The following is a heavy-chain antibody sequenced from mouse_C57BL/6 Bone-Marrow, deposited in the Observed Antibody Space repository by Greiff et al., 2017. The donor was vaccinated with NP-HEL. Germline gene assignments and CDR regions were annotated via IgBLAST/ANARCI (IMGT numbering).Heavy chain of an antibody. V-gene: IGHV5-17*01. Sequence: DVHLVESGGGLVKPGGSLKLSCAASGFTFSDYGMHWVRQAPEKGLEWVAYISSGSSTIYYADTVKGRFTISRDNAKNTLFLQMTSLRSEDTAMYYCARPPTMITTGGYFDVWGTGTTVTVSS. D-gene: IGHD2-4*01. CDR1: GFTFSDYG. CDR2: ISSGSSTI. CDR3: ARPPTMITTGGYFDV. J-gene: IGHJ1*03.